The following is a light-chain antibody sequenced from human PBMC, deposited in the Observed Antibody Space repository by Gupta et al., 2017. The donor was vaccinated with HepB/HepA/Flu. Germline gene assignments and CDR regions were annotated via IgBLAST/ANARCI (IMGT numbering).Light chain of an antibody. V-gene: IGKV2-28*01. Sequence: DFVMTQSPLSLPVTPGEPASISCRSSQSLLHSNGFNYLDWYVQKPGQSPQILIYLGSKRASPVPDRFRGSGSGTNFTLKMRRVEAEDVGVYYSSQCLQTGLTFGGGTKVEIK. CDR2: LGS. CDR3: SQCLQTGLT. J-gene: IGKJ4*01. CDR1: QSLLHSNGFNY.